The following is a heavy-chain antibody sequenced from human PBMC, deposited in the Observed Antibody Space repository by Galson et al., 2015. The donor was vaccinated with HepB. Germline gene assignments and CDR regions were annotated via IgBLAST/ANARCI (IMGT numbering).Heavy chain of an antibody. CDR1: GFTVSDSA. CDR2: INADGSST. J-gene: IGHJ4*02. D-gene: IGHD4-17*01. Sequence: SLRLSCAASGFTVSDSAMNWVRQVPGKGLVWVSRINADGSSTTYADSVKGRFTISRDNAKNTLYLEMNSLRAEDTGVYYCVRDGDIGDYALDYWGPGILVTVAS. V-gene: IGHV3-74*01. CDR3: VRDGDIGDYALDY.